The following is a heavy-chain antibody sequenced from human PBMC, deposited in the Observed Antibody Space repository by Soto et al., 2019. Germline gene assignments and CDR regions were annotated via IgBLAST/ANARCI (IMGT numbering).Heavy chain of an antibody. Sequence: VGSLRLSCAASGFTFSSYWMSWVRQAPGKGLEWVANIKQDGSEKYYVDSVKGRFTISRDNAKNSLYLQMNSLRAEDTAVYYCARERNSSSWYIYYYYGMDVWGQGTTVTVSS. V-gene: IGHV3-7*03. CDR2: IKQDGSEK. D-gene: IGHD6-13*01. CDR3: ARERNSSSWYIYYYYGMDV. CDR1: GFTFSSYW. J-gene: IGHJ6*02.